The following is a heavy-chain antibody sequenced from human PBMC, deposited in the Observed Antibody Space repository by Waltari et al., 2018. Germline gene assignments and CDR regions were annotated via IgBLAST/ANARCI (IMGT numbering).Heavy chain of an antibody. V-gene: IGHV3-48*01. J-gene: IGHJ4*02. CDR2: ISSDSSIM. D-gene: IGHD3-10*01. CDR3: ARDKSGLGY. CDR1: GFPLSSYN. Sequence: EVQLVESGGGPVQPGGSPLLHCAASGFPLSSYNMNWVRQAPGKGLGWVSYISSDSSIMYYADSVKGRFTISRDNAKNSLYLHMNSLRAEDTAVYYCARDKSGLGYWGQGTLVTVSS.